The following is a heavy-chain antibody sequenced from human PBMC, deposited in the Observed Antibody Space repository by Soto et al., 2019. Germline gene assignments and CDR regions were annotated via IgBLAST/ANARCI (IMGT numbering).Heavy chain of an antibody. CDR2: VYSSGST. J-gene: IGHJ5*02. V-gene: IGHV4-59*08. D-gene: IGHD2-15*01. CDR3: ARRVQTNSVVVQDNWLDP. Sequence: SETLSLTCTVSGGSISSYYWSWIRQPPGRGLEWIGYVYSSGSTKYNPSLESRVTISVDTSKNQFSLKLTSLTAADTAIYYCARRVQTNSVVVQDNWLDPWGQCTLVTVSS. CDR1: GGSISSYY.